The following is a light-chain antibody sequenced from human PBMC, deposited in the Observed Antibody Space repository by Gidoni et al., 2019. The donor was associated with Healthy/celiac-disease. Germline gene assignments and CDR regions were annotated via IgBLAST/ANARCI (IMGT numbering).Light chain of an antibody. V-gene: IGKV3-15*01. CDR3: QQYNNWPQGGVT. CDR2: GAS. CDR1: QSVSSN. Sequence: EIVMTQSPATLSVSPGERATLSYRASQSVSSNLAWYQQKPGQAPRLLIYGASTRATGIPARFSGSGSGTEFTLTISSLQSEDFAVYYCQQYNNWPQGGVTFGPGTKVDIK. J-gene: IGKJ3*01.